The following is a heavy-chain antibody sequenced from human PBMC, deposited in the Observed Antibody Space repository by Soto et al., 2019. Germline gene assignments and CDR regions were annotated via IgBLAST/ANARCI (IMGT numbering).Heavy chain of an antibody. D-gene: IGHD2-15*01. CDR2: ISGSGGST. CDR3: AKDRVLVVVAATFDY. J-gene: IGHJ4*02. Sequence: GGFLRLSCAASGFTFSSYAMSWVRQAPGKGLEWVSAISGSGGSTYYADSVKGRFTISRDNSKNTLYLQMNSLRAEDTAVYYCAKDRVLVVVAATFDYWGQGTLVTVSS. CDR1: GFTFSSYA. V-gene: IGHV3-23*01.